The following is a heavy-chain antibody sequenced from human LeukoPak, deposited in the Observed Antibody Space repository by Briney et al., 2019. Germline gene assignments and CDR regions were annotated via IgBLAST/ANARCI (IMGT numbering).Heavy chain of an antibody. CDR2: INHSWST. V-gene: IGHV4-38-2*02. D-gene: IGHD3-10*01. Sequence: PSETLSLTCTVSGYSISNNFYWAWIRQSPGKGLEWIVSINHSWSTYYNPSLKSRVTISVDTSKNQFSLKLSSVTAADTAVYYCAREQGYGSGTHNWFDPWGQGTLVTVSS. CDR1: GYSISNNFY. J-gene: IGHJ5*02. CDR3: AREQGYGSGTHNWFDP.